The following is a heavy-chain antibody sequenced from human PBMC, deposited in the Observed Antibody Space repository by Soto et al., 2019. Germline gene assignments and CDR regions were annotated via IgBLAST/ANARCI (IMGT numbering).Heavy chain of an antibody. CDR3: ASWDDYYDSSGYSPYFDY. V-gene: IGHV4-39*01. CDR2: IYYSGST. D-gene: IGHD3-22*01. Sequence: QRQLQESGPGLVKPSETLSLTCTVSGGSISSSSYYWGWIRQPPGKGLEWIGSIYYSGSTYYNPSLKSRVTISVDTSKNQFSLKLSSVTAADTAVYYCASWDDYYDSSGYSPYFDYWGQGTLVTVSS. J-gene: IGHJ4*02. CDR1: GGSISSSSYY.